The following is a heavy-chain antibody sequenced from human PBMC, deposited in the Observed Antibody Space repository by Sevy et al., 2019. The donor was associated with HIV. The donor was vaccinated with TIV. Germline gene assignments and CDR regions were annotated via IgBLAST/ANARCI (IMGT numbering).Heavy chain of an antibody. CDR3: AKVRYYGSGSYIAYYYYYGMDV. J-gene: IGHJ6*02. D-gene: IGHD3-10*01. Sequence: GGSLRLSCAASGFTFSSYAMSWVRQAPGKGLEWVSAISGSGGSTYYADSVKGWFTISRDNSKNTLYLQMNSLRAEDTAVYYCAKVRYYGSGSYIAYYYYYGMDVWGQGTTVTVSS. CDR2: ISGSGGST. V-gene: IGHV3-23*01. CDR1: GFTFSSYA.